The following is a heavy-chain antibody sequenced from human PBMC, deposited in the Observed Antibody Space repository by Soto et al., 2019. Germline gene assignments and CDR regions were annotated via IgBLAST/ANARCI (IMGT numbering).Heavy chain of an antibody. D-gene: IGHD3-10*01. CDR1: GGSISSYY. CDR2: IYYSGST. V-gene: IGHV4-59*01. J-gene: IGHJ3*02. CDR3: ARVWGGAFDI. Sequence: QVQLQESGPGLVKPSETLSLTCTVSGGSISSYYWSWIRQPPGKGLEWIGYIYYSGSTKYNPSLRSGVTISGDTSKNQFSLEVSSVTAADAAVYYCARVWGGAFDIWGQGTMVTVSS.